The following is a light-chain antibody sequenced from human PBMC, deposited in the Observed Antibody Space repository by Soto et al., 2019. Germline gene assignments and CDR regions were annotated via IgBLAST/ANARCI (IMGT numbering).Light chain of an antibody. CDR1: QSVTSRY. CDR3: QQYNNWPPIT. V-gene: IGKV3-15*01. J-gene: IGKJ5*01. Sequence: IVVPQSPGTQSLSPGERATLSCRASQSVTSRYLAWYQQRPGQAPGLLIYGASTRATGIPARFSGSGSGTEFTLTISSLQSEDFAVYYCQQYNNWPPITFGQGTRLEIK. CDR2: GAS.